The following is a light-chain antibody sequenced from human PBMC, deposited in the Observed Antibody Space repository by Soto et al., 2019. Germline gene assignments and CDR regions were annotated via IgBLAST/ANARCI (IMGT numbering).Light chain of an antibody. J-gene: IGKJ1*01. Sequence: DIQMTQSPSTLSASVGDRVTITCRASQTIDSWLAWYQQRPGKPPNLLIYKASTLASGVPSRFSCSGSGTEFSRTINCLQPDEFATYYCQQYHIYSGTFGQGTKVEIK. CDR1: QTIDSW. V-gene: IGKV1-5*03. CDR2: KAS. CDR3: QQYHIYSGT.